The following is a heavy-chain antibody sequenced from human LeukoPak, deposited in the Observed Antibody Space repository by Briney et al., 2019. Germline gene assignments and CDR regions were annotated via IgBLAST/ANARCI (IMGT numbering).Heavy chain of an antibody. CDR2: IYYSGDT. CDR3: ARHHIPRLHGPLSP. D-gene: IGHD4-11*01. J-gene: IGHJ5*02. Sequence: PSETLSLTCAVSGGSISSSSYYWGWIRQPPGKGLEWIGSIYYSGDTYYNPSLKSRVTISVDTSKNQFSLKLNSVTAADTAVYYCARHHIPRLHGPLSPWGQGTLVTVSS. CDR1: GGSISSSSYY. V-gene: IGHV4-39*01.